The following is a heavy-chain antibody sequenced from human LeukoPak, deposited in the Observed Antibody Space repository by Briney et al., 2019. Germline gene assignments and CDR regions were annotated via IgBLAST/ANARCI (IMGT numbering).Heavy chain of an antibody. CDR2: ISGSGGST. V-gene: IGHV3-23*01. J-gene: IGHJ4*02. Sequence: HTGGSLRLSCAASGFTFSSYAMSWVRQAPGKGLEWVSAISGSGGSTYYADSVKGRFTISRDNSKNTLYLQMNSLRAEDTAVYYCAKELRFLEWLLTDYFDYWGQGTLVTVSS. CDR3: AKELRFLEWLLTDYFDY. D-gene: IGHD3-3*01. CDR1: GFTFSSYA.